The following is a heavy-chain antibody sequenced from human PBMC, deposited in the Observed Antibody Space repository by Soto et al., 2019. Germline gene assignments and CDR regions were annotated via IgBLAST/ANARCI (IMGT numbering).Heavy chain of an antibody. CDR1: GYSFSSYW. Sequence: PGESLKISCKGFGYSFSSYWIGWVRQMPGKGPEWMGVIYPGDSDTRYSPSFEGHVTISVDKSISTAYLQWSSLKASDTAMYYCARRFTMYREFDYWGQGTLVTVSS. CDR3: ARRFTMYREFDY. CDR2: IYPGDSDT. J-gene: IGHJ4*02. V-gene: IGHV5-51*01. D-gene: IGHD3-10*02.